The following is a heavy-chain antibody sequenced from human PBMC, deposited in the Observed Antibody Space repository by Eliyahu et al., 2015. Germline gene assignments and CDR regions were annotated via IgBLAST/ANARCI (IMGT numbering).Heavy chain of an antibody. CDR1: GXTXSSYS. J-gene: IGHJ4*02. Sequence: EVQLVESGGGLVQPGGSVRLSCAASGXTXSSYSMNWVRQAPGKGLEWVSYISSSSSTIYYADSVKGRFTISRDNAKNSLYLQMNSLRAEDTAVYYCARDYYDSSGYYGYWGQGTLVTVSS. CDR2: ISSSSSTI. D-gene: IGHD3-22*01. V-gene: IGHV3-48*01. CDR3: ARDYYDSSGYYGY.